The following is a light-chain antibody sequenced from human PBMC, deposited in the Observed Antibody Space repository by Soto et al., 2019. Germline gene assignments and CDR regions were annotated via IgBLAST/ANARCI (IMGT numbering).Light chain of an antibody. CDR2: GAS. J-gene: IGKJ5*01. Sequence: EIVMTQSPATLSVPLGEGATLSWRASQSVSSNLAWYQLKPGQAPRLLIYGASTRATGIPARFSGSGSGTEFTLTISSLQSEDFAVYYCQQYNNWPSITFGQGTRLEIK. V-gene: IGKV3-15*01. CDR1: QSVSSN. CDR3: QQYNNWPSIT.